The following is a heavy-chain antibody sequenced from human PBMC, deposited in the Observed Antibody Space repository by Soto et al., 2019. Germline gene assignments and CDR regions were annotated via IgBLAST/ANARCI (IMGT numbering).Heavy chain of an antibody. CDR1: GGSISSSSYY. Sequence: SETLSLTCTVSGGSISSSSYYWGWIRQPPGKGLEWIGSIYYSGSTYYNPSLKSRVTISVDTSKNQFSLKLSSGTAADTAVYYCARQTRKYQLPNYYYGMDVWGQGTTVTVSS. CDR3: ARQTRKYQLPNYYYGMDV. CDR2: IYYSGST. D-gene: IGHD2-2*01. V-gene: IGHV4-39*01. J-gene: IGHJ6*02.